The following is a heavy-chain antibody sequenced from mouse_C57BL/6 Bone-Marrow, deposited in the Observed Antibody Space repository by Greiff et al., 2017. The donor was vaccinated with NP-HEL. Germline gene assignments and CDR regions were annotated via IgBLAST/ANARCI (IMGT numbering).Heavy chain of an antibody. CDR3: ARRGNSYWYFDV. V-gene: IGHV1-81*01. Sequence: VKLMESGAELARPGASVKLSCKASGYTFTSYGISWVKQRTGKGLEWIGEIYPRSGNTYYNEKFKGKATLTADKSSSKAYMELRSLTSEDSAVYFCARRGNSYWYFDVWGTGTTVTVSS. CDR1: GYTFTSYG. J-gene: IGHJ1*03. D-gene: IGHD2-1*01. CDR2: IYPRSGNT.